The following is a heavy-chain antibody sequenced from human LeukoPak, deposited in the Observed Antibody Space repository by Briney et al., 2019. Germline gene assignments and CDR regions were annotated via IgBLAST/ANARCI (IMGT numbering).Heavy chain of an antibody. CDR3: AKYPRANYDSSGYYFVY. V-gene: IGHV3-23*01. D-gene: IGHD3-22*01. Sequence: GGSLRLSCAASGFTFNSYAMSWVRQAPGKGLEWVSAISGSGGSTYYADSVKGRFTISRDNSKNTLYLQVNSLRAEDTAVYYCAKYPRANYDSSGYYFVYWGQGTLVTVSS. CDR2: ISGSGGST. J-gene: IGHJ4*02. CDR1: GFTFNSYA.